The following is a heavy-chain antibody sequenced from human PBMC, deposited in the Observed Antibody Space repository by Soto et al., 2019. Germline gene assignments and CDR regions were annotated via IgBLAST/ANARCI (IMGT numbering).Heavy chain of an antibody. CDR2: IYSSGNT. CDR3: ARGQRFSDWFDP. V-gene: IGHV4-4*07. Sequence: SETLSLTCSVSGGTISGYYWTWIRQPAGKGLEWIGRIYSSGNTKYNPSLQSRVTMPLDTSNNQFSLRLTSVTAADTAVYYCARGQRFSDWFDPWGQGTLVTVSS. D-gene: IGHD3-3*01. CDR1: GGTISGYY. J-gene: IGHJ5*02.